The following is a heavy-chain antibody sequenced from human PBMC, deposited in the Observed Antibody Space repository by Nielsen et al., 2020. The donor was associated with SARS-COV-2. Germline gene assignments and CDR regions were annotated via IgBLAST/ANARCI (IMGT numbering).Heavy chain of an antibody. CDR1: GDSFSSHDW. Sequence: SETLSLTCAVSGDSFSSHDWWTWVRQSPGQGLEWIGEVSHSGSTNYNPSLKSRVTLSMDKSKNQFSLRLTSVSAADTAVYFCARGDLVVVPSPLLGLGPIFYYFCLDVWGKGTTVIVSS. V-gene: IGHV4-4*02. D-gene: IGHD2-2*02. CDR3: ARGDLVVVPSPLLGLGPIFYYFCLDV. CDR2: VSHSGST. J-gene: IGHJ6*03.